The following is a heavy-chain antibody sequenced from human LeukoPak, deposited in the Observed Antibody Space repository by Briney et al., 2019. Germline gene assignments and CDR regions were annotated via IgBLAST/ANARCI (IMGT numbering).Heavy chain of an antibody. V-gene: IGHV3-21*06. CDR3: ATETNGRHYDY. Sequence: GGSLRLSCTASGLTFSTSGFNWVRQAPGKGLEWVASIGPTGADRYHADSIRGRFTISRDNANNFLYLQMNSLRAEDTAVYYCATETNGRHYDYWGQGTLLTVSS. J-gene: IGHJ4*02. CDR1: GLTFSTSG. CDR2: IGPTGADR. D-gene: IGHD1-14*01.